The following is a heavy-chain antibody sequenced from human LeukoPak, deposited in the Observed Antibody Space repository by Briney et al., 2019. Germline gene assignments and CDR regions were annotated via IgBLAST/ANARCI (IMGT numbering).Heavy chain of an antibody. D-gene: IGHD2-15*01. CDR3: ARSCGGSCYSRDSSGWFHDAFDI. J-gene: IGHJ3*02. V-gene: IGHV1-69*13. CDR2: IIPIFGTA. CDR1: GYTFTSYA. Sequence: SVKVSCKASGYTFTSYAISWVRQAPGQGLEWMGGIIPIFGTANYAQKFQGRVTITADESTSTAYMELSSLRSEDTAVYYCARSCGGSCYSRDSSGWFHDAFDIWGQGTMVTVSS.